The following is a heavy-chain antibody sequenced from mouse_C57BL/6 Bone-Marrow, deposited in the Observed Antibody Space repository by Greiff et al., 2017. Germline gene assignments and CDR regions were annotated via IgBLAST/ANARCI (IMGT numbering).Heavy chain of an antibody. J-gene: IGHJ2*01. Sequence: QVQLQQPGTELVKPGASVKLSCKASGYTFTSYWMHWVKQRPGQGLEWIGNINPSNGGTNYNEKFKSKATLTVDKSSSTAYMQLSSLTSEDSAVYDCARGPYYGGYYFDYWGQGTTLTVSS. V-gene: IGHV1-53*01. CDR3: ARGPYYGGYYFDY. CDR1: GYTFTSYW. CDR2: INPSNGGT. D-gene: IGHD1-1*01.